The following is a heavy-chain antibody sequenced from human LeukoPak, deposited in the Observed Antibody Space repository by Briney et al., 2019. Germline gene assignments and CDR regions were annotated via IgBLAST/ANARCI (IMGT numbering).Heavy chain of an antibody. V-gene: IGHV3-11*03. CDR3: ARSISVASYYFDY. Sequence: GRFTVSRDNAKNSLYLQMNSLRAEDTAVYYCARSISVASYYFDYWGQGTLVTVSS. J-gene: IGHJ4*02. D-gene: IGHD6-19*01.